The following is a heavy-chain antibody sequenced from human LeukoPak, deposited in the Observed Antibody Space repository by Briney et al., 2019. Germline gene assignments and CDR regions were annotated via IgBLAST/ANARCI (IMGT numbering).Heavy chain of an antibody. CDR3: ARDGHGNWNDGGWFDP. Sequence: GGSLRLSCAASGFTFSTYWMHWVRQAPGKGLVWVSRINGDGSSTSYADSVKGRFTISRGNAKNTLYPQMNSLRAEDTAVYYCARDGHGNWNDGGWFDPWGQGTLVTVSS. J-gene: IGHJ5*02. CDR1: GFTFSTYW. D-gene: IGHD1-1*01. CDR2: INGDGSST. V-gene: IGHV3-74*01.